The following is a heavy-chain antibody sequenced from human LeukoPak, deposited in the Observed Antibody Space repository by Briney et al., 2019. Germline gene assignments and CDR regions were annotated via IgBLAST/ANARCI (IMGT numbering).Heavy chain of an antibody. CDR3: ARVRQSDDAFDI. CDR2: IIPIFGTA. Sequence: SVKVSCKASGYTFTSYGISWVRQAPGQGLEWMGGIIPIFGTANYAQKFQGRVTITADESTSTAYMELSSLRSEDTAVYYCARVRQSDDAFDIWGQGTMVTVSS. J-gene: IGHJ3*02. D-gene: IGHD5-24*01. V-gene: IGHV1-69*13. CDR1: GYTFTSYG.